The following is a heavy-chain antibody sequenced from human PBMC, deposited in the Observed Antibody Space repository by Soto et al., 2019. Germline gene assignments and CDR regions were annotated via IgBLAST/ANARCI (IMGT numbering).Heavy chain of an antibody. CDR1: GGSISSGGYY. Sequence: QVQLQESGPGLVKPSQTLSLTCTVSGGSISSGGYYWRWIRQHPGKGLEWIGYIYYSGRTYYNPSLKSRVTISVDTSKNQFSLKLSSVTAADTAVYYCAGIYSGSPGGTLRYWGQGTLVTVSS. CDR2: IYYSGRT. V-gene: IGHV4-31*03. D-gene: IGHD1-26*01. J-gene: IGHJ4*02. CDR3: AGIYSGSPGGTLRY.